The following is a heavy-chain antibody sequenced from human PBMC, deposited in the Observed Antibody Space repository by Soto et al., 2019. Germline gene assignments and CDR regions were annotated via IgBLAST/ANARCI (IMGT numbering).Heavy chain of an antibody. V-gene: IGHV3-21*01. J-gene: IGHJ4*02. CDR1: GFTFSSYS. Sequence: EVQLVESGGGLVKPGESLTLSCAASGFTFSSYSMNWVRQAPGEGLEWVSSISSSSTTYTSYADSVKGRFTISRDNAKNSLYLQMNSLRAEDTAVFYCARGMSGSGLLDFEFWGQGTLVAVSS. CDR3: ARGMSGSGLLDFEF. CDR2: ISSSSTTYT. D-gene: IGHD6-19*01.